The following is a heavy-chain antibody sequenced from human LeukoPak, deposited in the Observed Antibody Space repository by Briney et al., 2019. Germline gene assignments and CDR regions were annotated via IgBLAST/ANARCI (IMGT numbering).Heavy chain of an antibody. D-gene: IGHD2-15*01. J-gene: IGHJ6*02. Sequence: SETLSLTCTVYGGSFSGYYWSWIRQPPGKGLEWIWEINHSGSTNYNPSLKSRVTISVDTSKNQFSLKLSSVTAADTAVYYCARAGVAENYYYYGMDVWGQGTTVTVSS. CDR2: INHSGST. CDR3: ARAGVAENYYYYGMDV. CDR1: GGSFSGYY. V-gene: IGHV4-34*01.